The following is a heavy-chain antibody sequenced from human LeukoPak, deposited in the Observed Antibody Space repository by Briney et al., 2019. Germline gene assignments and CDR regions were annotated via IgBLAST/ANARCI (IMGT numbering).Heavy chain of an antibody. CDR2: IYYSGST. V-gene: IGHV4-59*01. CDR1: GGSISSYY. Sequence: SETLSLTCTVSGGSISSYYWSWIRQPPGKGLEWIGYIYYSGSTNYNPSLKSRVTISVDTSKNQFSLKLSSATAADTAVYYCARVLAAAGGAFDIWGQGTMVTVSS. D-gene: IGHD6-13*01. J-gene: IGHJ3*02. CDR3: ARVLAAAGGAFDI.